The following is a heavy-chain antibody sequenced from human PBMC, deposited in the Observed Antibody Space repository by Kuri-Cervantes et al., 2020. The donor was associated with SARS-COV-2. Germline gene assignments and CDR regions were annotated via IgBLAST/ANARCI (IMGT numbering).Heavy chain of an antibody. CDR3: ARVKAVVGATELRHDRLGLDY. V-gene: IGHV1-18*04. D-gene: IGHD1-26*01. Sequence: ASVKVSCKASGYIFNSFGITWVRQAPGQGLEWMGWISTYNGDTECAQKFQGRVTMTTDTLRTTAFMELRSLRSDDTAVYYCARVKAVVGATELRHDRLGLDYWGQGTLVTVSS. CDR2: ISTYNGDT. CDR1: GYIFNSFG. J-gene: IGHJ4*02.